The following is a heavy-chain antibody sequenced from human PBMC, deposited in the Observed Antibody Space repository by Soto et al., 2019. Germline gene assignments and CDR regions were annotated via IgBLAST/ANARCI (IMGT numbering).Heavy chain of an antibody. V-gene: IGHV4-30-4*01. CDR2: IYYSGST. Sequence: SETLSLTCTVSGGSISSGDYYWSWIRQPPGKGLEWIGYIYYSGSTYYNPSLKSRVTISVDTSKNQFSLKLSSVTAADTAVYYCARGEAMATFNYWGQGTLVTVS. CDR1: GGSISSGDYY. CDR3: ARGEAMATFNY. D-gene: IGHD5-18*01. J-gene: IGHJ4*02.